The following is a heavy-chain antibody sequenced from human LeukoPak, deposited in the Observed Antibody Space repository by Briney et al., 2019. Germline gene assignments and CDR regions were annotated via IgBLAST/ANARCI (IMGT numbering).Heavy chain of an antibody. V-gene: IGHV1-2*02. Sequence: ASVKVSCKASGYTFTSYYMHWVRQAPGQGLEWMGWINPNSGGTNYAQKFQGRVTMTRDTSISTAYMELSRLRSDDTAVYYCARFTSGYYGYFDYWGQGTLVTVSS. CDR2: INPNSGGT. CDR3: ARFTSGYYGYFDY. CDR1: GYTFTSYY. D-gene: IGHD3-22*01. J-gene: IGHJ4*02.